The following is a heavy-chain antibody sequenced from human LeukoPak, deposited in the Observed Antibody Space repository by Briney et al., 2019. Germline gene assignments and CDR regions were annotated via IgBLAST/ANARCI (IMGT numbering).Heavy chain of an antibody. J-gene: IGHJ4*02. CDR3: ARGFSVGESGEKVVAATAFDY. CDR1: GGSVTSSDYY. Sequence: PSETLSLTCTVSGGSVTSSDYYWSWIRQPPGKGLEWIGEINHSGSTNYNPSLKSRVTISVDTSKNQFSLKLSSVTAADTAVYYCARGFSVGESGEKVVAATAFDYWGQGTLVTVSS. D-gene: IGHD2-15*01. V-gene: IGHV4-34*01. CDR2: INHSGST.